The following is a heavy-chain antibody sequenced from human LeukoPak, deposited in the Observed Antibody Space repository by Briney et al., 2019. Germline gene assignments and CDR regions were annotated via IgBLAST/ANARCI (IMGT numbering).Heavy chain of an antibody. J-gene: IGHJ3*01. Sequence: GGSLRLSCAASGFVVSSYYMSWVRQAPGKGLEWVSIIYTNDNTYYVDYVKGRFTISRDFSKNTLYLQLDSLRADDTAIYYCAIDLGSPRGYNGDGHAIDLWGQGTMVTVS. CDR3: AIDLGSPRGYNGDGHAIDL. V-gene: IGHV3-53*01. CDR1: GFVVSSYY. CDR2: IYTNDNT. D-gene: IGHD5-12*01.